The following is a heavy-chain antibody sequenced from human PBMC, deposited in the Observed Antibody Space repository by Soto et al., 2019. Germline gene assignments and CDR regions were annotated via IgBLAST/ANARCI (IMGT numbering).Heavy chain of an antibody. CDR2: TSDGST. CDR1: GFTFSNYG. CDR3: ATLVTGTWFGDY. J-gene: IGHJ4*02. V-gene: IGHV3-23*01. D-gene: IGHD6-19*01. Sequence: EVQLLGSGGGSVQPGGSLRLSCAASGFTFSNYGMTWVRQAPGKGLEWLSATSDGSTFYRESVKGRFTMSRDDSINMLFLHMSSLTAEDTATYYCATLVTGTWFGDYWGQGIVVYVAS.